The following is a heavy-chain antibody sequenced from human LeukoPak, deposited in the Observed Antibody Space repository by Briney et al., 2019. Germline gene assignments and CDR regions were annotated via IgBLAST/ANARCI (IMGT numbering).Heavy chain of an antibody. D-gene: IGHD3-22*01. Sequence: GASVKVSCKASGGTFSSYAISWVRQAPGQGLEWMGGIIPIFGTANYAQKFQGRVTITADESTSTAYMELSSLRSEDTAMYYCARDEWYYYDSSGYSLWGQGTLVTVSS. CDR2: IIPIFGTA. J-gene: IGHJ4*02. CDR1: GGTFSSYA. CDR3: ARDEWYYYDSSGYSL. V-gene: IGHV1-69*13.